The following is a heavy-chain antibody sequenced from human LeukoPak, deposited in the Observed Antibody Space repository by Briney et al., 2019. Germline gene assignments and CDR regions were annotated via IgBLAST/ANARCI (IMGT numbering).Heavy chain of an antibody. V-gene: IGHV3-23*01. CDR2: IGGSGTST. CDR3: AKGGYYDNSGYYYFDY. CDR1: GFTFSSYA. D-gene: IGHD3-22*01. J-gene: IGHJ4*02. Sequence: GGSLRLSCAASGFTFSSYAMNWARQAPGKGLEWVSGIGGSGTSTYYADSVKGRFTISRDNSKNTLYLQMNSLRADDTAVYSCAKGGYYDNSGYYYFDYWGQGTLVTVSS.